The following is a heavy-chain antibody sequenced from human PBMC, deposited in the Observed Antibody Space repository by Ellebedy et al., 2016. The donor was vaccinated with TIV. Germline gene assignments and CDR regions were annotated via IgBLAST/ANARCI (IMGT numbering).Heavy chain of an antibody. J-gene: IGHJ4*02. V-gene: IGHV4-39*01. CDR1: GGSISSRSYY. CDR2: ISHSGTS. CDR3: ARHPYDILTGYHFDS. Sequence: MPGGSLRLSCTVSGGSISSRSYYRDWIRQTPGKGLEWIGSISHSGTSFYNPSLKSRVTISIDTSRNQFSLRLRSVTAADTAVFYCARHPYDILTGYHFDSWGQGTLVTVSS. D-gene: IGHD3-9*01.